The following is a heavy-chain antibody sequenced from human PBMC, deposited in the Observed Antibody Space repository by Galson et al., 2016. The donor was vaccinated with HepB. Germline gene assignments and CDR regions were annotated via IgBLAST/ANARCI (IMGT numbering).Heavy chain of an antibody. CDR3: ATMFYYYNTGFDRVDAFDI. J-gene: IGHJ3*02. V-gene: IGHV3-7*01. Sequence: SLRLSCAASGFIFSSYWMNWVRQAPGKGLEWVADIKQDGSEKYYVDSVEGRFTVSRDNAKTSLYLQMNSLSAEDTAVYYCATMFYYYNTGFDRVDAFDIWGQGTMVTVSS. CDR2: IKQDGSEK. D-gene: IGHD3-22*01. CDR1: GFIFSSYW.